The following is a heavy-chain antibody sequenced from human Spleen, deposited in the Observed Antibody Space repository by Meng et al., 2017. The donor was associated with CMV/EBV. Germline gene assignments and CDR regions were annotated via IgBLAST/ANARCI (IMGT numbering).Heavy chain of an antibody. CDR2: VSRSGGGT. J-gene: IGHJ6*02. D-gene: IGHD6-6*01. V-gene: IGHV3-23*01. CDR3: AKVRIAALGMHV. CDR1: GFTFSNYA. Sequence: GESLKISCAASGFTFSNYAMSWVRQAGKGLEWVSTVSRSGGGTDYADSVKGRFTVSRDNSKNTLFLQINSLRAEDTAVYYCAKVRIAALGMHVWGQGTTVTVSS.